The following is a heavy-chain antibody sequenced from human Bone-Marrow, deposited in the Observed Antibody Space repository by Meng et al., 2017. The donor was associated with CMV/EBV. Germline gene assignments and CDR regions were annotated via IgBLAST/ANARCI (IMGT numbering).Heavy chain of an antibody. V-gene: IGHV1-2*02. J-gene: IGHJ4*02. CDR2: VNSNNDAT. Sequence: GQRVQSWAEMKKPGASVKVSCTPSGFTFSDYYIHWVRQAPGQGLEWMGWVNSNNDATNYARKFQGRVSMTRDTSISTAHMELSRLMSDDTAVYYCVRSSGWSLFDYWGQGTLVTVSS. D-gene: IGHD6-19*01. CDR1: GFTFSDYY. CDR3: VRSSGWSLFDY.